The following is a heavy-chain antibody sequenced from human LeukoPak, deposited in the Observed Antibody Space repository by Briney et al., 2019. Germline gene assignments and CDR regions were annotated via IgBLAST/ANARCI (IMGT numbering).Heavy chain of an antibody. D-gene: IGHD2-15*01. CDR1: GESFSGYY. CDR2: INHSGST. CDR3: ARGRDIVPNWFDP. Sequence: KSSETLSLTCAVYGESFSGYYWGWIRQPPGKGLEWIGEINHSGSTNYNPSLMSRVTISADTSKNQFSLKLSSVTAADTAVYYCARGRDIVPNWFDPWGQGTLVTVSS. V-gene: IGHV4-34*01. J-gene: IGHJ5*02.